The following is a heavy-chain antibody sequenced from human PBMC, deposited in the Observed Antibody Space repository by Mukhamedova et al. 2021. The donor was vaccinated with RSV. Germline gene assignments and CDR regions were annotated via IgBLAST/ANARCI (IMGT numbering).Heavy chain of an antibody. J-gene: IGHJ3*01. V-gene: IGHV3-72*01. Sequence: TEYATSVKGRFTVSRDDSASSLYLQMNNLQTEDTAVYYRVRGRNSFDFWGRGTMVTVSS. CDR2: T. CDR3: VRGRNSFDF.